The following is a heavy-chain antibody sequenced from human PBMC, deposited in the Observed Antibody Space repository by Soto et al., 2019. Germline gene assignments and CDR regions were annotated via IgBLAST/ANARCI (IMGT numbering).Heavy chain of an antibody. D-gene: IGHD5-18*01. CDR2: ISNSGST. CDR3: ATESGSTYGYFDH. J-gene: IGHJ4*02. V-gene: IGHV4-30-4*01. Sequence: KTSETLSLTCTVSGGSVTSDEDYWTWIRQSPGKGLEWIGYISNSGSTGYNPSLKTRLSMSVDRSKSQFTLRLTSVTAADTAVYFCATESGSTYGYFDHWGQGTQVTVSS. CDR1: GGSVTSDEDY.